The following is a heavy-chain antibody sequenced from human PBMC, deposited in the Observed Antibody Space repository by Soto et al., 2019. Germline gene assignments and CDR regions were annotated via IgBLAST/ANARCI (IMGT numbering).Heavy chain of an antibody. CDR3: ARDRNVLRFLEWLENWFDP. D-gene: IGHD3-3*01. CDR2: ISAYNGNT. V-gene: IGHV1-18*01. CDR1: GYTFTSYG. Sequence: ASVKVSCKASGYTFTSYGISWVRQAPGQGLEWMGWISAYNGNTNYAQKLQGRVTMTTDTSTSTAYMELRSLRSDDTAVYYCARDRNVLRFLEWLENWFDPWGQGTLVTVSS. J-gene: IGHJ5*02.